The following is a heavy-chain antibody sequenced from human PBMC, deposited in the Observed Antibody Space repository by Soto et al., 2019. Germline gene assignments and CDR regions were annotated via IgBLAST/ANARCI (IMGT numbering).Heavy chain of an antibody. CDR2: IIPIFGTA. J-gene: IGHJ6*02. D-gene: IGHD3-3*01. V-gene: IGHV1-69*13. CDR3: ARDRLRITIFGVVYYGMDV. Sequence: SVKVSCKASGGTFSSYAISWVRQAPGQGLEWMGGIIPIFGTANYAQKFQGRVTITADESTSTAYMELSSLRSEDTAVYYCARDRLRITIFGVVYYGMDVCGQGTTVTVSS. CDR1: GGTFSSYA.